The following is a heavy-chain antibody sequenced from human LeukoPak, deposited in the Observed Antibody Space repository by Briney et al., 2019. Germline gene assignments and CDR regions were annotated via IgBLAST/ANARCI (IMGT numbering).Heavy chain of an antibody. J-gene: IGHJ5*02. CDR2: IYHSGST. CDR3: ARSSLPFLEWGNWFDP. CDR1: GYSISSGYY. D-gene: IGHD3-3*01. Sequence: SETLSLTCAVSGYSISSGYYWGWIRQPPGKGLEWIGSIYHSGSTYYNPSLKSRATISVDTSKNQFSLKLSSVTAADTAVYYCARSSLPFLEWGNWFDPWGQGTLVTVSS. V-gene: IGHV4-38-2*01.